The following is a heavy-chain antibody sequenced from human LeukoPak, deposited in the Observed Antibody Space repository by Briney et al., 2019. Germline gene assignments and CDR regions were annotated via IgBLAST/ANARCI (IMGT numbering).Heavy chain of an antibody. D-gene: IGHD6-19*01. CDR1: GYVFATYW. Sequence: GESLQISCEASGYVFATYWIGWVRQLPGKGLEWVGLIYPGDSDTRYSPSFQGQVTISIDKSITTAYLQWSSLKASDTAIYFCAKRKAGISVAGPLFDSWGQGTLVTVSS. CDR3: AKRKAGISVAGPLFDS. V-gene: IGHV5-51*01. CDR2: IYPGDSDT. J-gene: IGHJ4*02.